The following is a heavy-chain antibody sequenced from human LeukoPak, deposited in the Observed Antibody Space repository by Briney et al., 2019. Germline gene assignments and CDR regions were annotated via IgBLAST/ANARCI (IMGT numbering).Heavy chain of an antibody. D-gene: IGHD5-18*01. CDR1: GDSISSNSAA. CDR2: TYYRSKWYN. V-gene: IGHV6-1*01. CDR3: ARDLDGVDTAMVSIGMDV. J-gene: IGHJ6*02. Sequence: SQTLSLTCAISGDSISSNSAAWNWIRQSPSRGLEWLGRTYYRSKWYNDYAVSVKSRITINPDTSKNQFSLQLNSVTPEDTAVYYCARDLDGVDTAMVSIGMDVWGQGTTVTVSS.